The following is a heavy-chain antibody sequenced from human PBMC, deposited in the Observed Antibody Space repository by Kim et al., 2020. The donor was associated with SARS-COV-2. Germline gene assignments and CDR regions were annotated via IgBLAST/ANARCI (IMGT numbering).Heavy chain of an antibody. Sequence: GGSLRLSCAASGFTFSSYGMHWVRQAPGKGLEWVAVIWYDGSNKYYADSVKGRFTISRDNSKNTLYLQMNSLRAEDTAVYYCAREPKLVHHYWYFDLWGRGTLVTVSS. J-gene: IGHJ2*01. CDR3: AREPKLVHHYWYFDL. D-gene: IGHD6-13*01. CDR2: IWYDGSNK. V-gene: IGHV3-33*01. CDR1: GFTFSSYG.